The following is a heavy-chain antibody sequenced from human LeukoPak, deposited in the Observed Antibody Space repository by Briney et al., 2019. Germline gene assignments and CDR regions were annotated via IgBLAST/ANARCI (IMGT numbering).Heavy chain of an antibody. CDR1: GFTFSSYG. CDR2: ISNDGSNK. V-gene: IGHV3-30*18. CDR3: AKEFPVVVAGATHYNFDY. J-gene: IGHJ4*02. D-gene: IGHD2-15*01. Sequence: GGSLRLSCAASGFTFSSYGMYWVRQAPGKGLEGVAVISNDGSNKYYGDSVKGRFTISRDNSKNTLYLQMNSLRAEDTAVYYCAKEFPVVVAGATHYNFDYWGQGTLVTVSS.